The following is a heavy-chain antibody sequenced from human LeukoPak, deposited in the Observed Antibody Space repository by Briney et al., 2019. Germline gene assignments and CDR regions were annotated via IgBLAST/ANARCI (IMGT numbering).Heavy chain of an antibody. V-gene: IGHV4-59*01. CDR1: GGSFSGYY. CDR3: ARRAFYYDSSGIYYFDY. CDR2: IYYSGST. D-gene: IGHD3-22*01. Sequence: SETLSLTCAVYGGSFSGYYWSWIRQPPGKGLEWIGYIYYSGSTNFNPSLKSRVTISVDTSKNQFSLKLSSVTAADTAMYYCARRAFYYDSSGIYYFDYWGQGTLVTVSS. J-gene: IGHJ4*02.